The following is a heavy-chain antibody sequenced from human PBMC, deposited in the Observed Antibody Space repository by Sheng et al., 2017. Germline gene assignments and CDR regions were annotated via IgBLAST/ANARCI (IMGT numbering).Heavy chain of an antibody. D-gene: IGHD1-7*01. J-gene: IGHJ5*02. CDR2: IYYSGST. Sequence: QLQLQESGPGLVKPSETLSLTCTVSGASISSSRYYWGWIRQPPGKGLEWIGSIYYSGSTYYNPSLKSRVTISVDTSKNQFSLKLTSVTAADTAVYYCASPGPRHNWFDPWGQGTLVTVSS. CDR1: GASISSSRYY. CDR3: ASPGPRHNWFDP. V-gene: IGHV4-39*07.